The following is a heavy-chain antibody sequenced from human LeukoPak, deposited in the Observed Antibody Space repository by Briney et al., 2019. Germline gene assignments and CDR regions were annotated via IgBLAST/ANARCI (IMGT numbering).Heavy chain of an antibody. CDR3: ARDAFLSGSLSPIDY. CDR2: INTSGGST. CDR1: GYIFTNYY. J-gene: IGHJ4*02. Sequence: ASVKVSCKASGYIFTNYYMYWVRQAPGQGLEWMGIINTSGGSTSSAQKFQGRVIMTRDTSTSTVYMELSSLRSEDTALYYCARDAFLSGSLSPIDYWGQGTLVTVSS. D-gene: IGHD5-12*01. V-gene: IGHV1-46*01.